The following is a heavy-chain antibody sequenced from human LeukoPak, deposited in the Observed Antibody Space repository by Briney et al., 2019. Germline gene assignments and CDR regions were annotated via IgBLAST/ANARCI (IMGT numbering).Heavy chain of an antibody. CDR2: IYPGDSDT. D-gene: IGHD3-3*01. V-gene: IGHV5-51*01. CDR3: ASVRSGYLYYFDY. Sequence: GESLKISCKGSGYSFTSYWIGWVRQMPGKGLEWMGIIYPGDSDTRYSPSFQGQVTIPADKSISTAYLQWSSLKASDTAMYYCASVRSGYLYYFDYWGQGTLVTVSS. CDR1: GYSFTSYW. J-gene: IGHJ4*02.